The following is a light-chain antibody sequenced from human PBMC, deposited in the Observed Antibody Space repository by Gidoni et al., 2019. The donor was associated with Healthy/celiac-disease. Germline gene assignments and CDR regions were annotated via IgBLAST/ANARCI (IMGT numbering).Light chain of an antibody. V-gene: IGKV4-1*01. J-gene: IGKJ1*01. CDR1: QSVLYSSNNTNY. Sequence: DIVMTQSPDSLPVSLGERATINCKSSQSVLYSSNNTNYLAWYQQKPGQPPKLLIYWASTRESGVPDRFSGSGSGTDFTLTISSLQAEDVAVYYCQQYYSTPPWTFGQGTKVEIK. CDR3: QQYYSTPPWT. CDR2: WAS.